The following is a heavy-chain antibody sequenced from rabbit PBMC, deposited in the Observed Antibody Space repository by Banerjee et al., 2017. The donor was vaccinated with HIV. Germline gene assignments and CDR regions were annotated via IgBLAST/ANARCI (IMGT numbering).Heavy chain of an antibody. CDR1: GFTLSSYW. D-gene: IGHD4-1*01. Sequence: QEQLEESGGGLVQPGGSLKLSCKASGFTLSSYWMCWVRQAPGKGLEWIACIYGSNGNTYYASWVNGRFTISKTSSTTVTLQITSLTAADTATYFCARDLAGVIGWNFDLWGQGTLVTVS. CDR3: ARDLAGVIGWNFDL. V-gene: IGHV1S45*01. J-gene: IGHJ4*01. CDR2: IYGSNGNT.